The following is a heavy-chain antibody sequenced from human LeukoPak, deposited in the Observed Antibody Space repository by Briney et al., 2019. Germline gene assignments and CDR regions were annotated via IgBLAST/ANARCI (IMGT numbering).Heavy chain of an antibody. CDR2: ISAYNGNT. Sequence: ASVKVSCKASGYTFTSYGISWVRQAPGQELEWMGWISAYNGNTNYAQKLQGRVTMTTDTSTSTAYMELRSLRSDDTAVYYCASSTYYYDSSGYYCDYWGQGTLVTVSS. J-gene: IGHJ4*02. CDR1: GYTFTSYG. D-gene: IGHD3-22*01. V-gene: IGHV1-18*01. CDR3: ASSTYYYDSSGYYCDY.